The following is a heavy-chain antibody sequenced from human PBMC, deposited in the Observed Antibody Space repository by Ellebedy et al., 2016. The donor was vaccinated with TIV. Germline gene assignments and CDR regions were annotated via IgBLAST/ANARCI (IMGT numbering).Heavy chain of an antibody. Sequence: MPGGSLRLSCTVSGGSISNYYWSWIRQPPGKGLEWIGYIYYTGSTNYNPSLKSRVTISLDTSKNQFSLQLSSVTAADTAVYYCARAGGYVNYFDYWGQGTLVTVS. CDR2: IYYTGST. CDR1: GGSISNYY. J-gene: IGHJ4*02. D-gene: IGHD5-12*01. CDR3: ARAGGYVNYFDY. V-gene: IGHV4-59*01.